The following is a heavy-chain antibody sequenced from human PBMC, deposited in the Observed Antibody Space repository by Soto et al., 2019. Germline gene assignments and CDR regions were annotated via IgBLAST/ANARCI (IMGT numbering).Heavy chain of an antibody. CDR2: ISGSGGST. CDR1: GFTFSSYA. CDR3: ARRGPGTYFDY. J-gene: IGHJ4*02. V-gene: IGHV3-23*01. D-gene: IGHD6-13*01. Sequence: EVQLLESGGGLVQPGGSLRLSCAASGFTFSSYAMRWVRQAPGKGLEWVSTISGSGGSTYYADSVKGRFTISRDNTKHTLYLQMNSLRAEDTAVYYCARRGPGTYFDYWGQGTLVTVSS.